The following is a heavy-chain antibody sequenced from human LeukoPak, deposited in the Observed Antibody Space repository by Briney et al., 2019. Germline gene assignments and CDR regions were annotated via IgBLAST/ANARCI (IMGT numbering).Heavy chain of an antibody. CDR2: IYHSGST. Sequence: SETLSLTCTVSGGSISSGGYYWSWIRQPPGKGLEWIGYIYHSGSTYYNPSLKSRVTISVDRSKNQFSLKLSSVTAADTAVYYCASSPYRGSSWYGWFDPWGQGTLVTVSS. CDR1: GGSISSGGYY. V-gene: IGHV4-30-2*01. D-gene: IGHD6-13*01. J-gene: IGHJ5*02. CDR3: ASSPYRGSSWYGWFDP.